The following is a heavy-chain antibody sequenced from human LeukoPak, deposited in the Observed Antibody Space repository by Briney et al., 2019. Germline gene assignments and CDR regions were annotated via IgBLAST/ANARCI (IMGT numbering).Heavy chain of an antibody. D-gene: IGHD5-12*01. CDR3: ARVIVATNTFDAFDI. V-gene: IGHV3-23*01. CDR1: GFTFSSYA. Sequence: GGSLRLSCAASGFTFSSYAMSWVRQAPGKGLEWVSAISGSGGSTYYADSVKGRFTISRDNSKNTLYLQMNSLGVEDTAVYYCARVIVATNTFDAFDIWGQGTMVTVSS. J-gene: IGHJ3*02. CDR2: ISGSGGST.